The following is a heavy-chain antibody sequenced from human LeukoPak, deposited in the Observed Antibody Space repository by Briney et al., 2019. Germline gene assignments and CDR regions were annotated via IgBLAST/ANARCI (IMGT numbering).Heavy chain of an antibody. Sequence: ASVKVSCKASGYTFTSYDINWVRQATGQGLEWMGWMNPNSGNTGYAQKFQGRVTITRNTSISTAYMELSSLRSEDTAVYYCARIRDSSGSLSDYWGQGTLVTVS. D-gene: IGHD3-22*01. CDR1: GYTFTSYD. J-gene: IGHJ4*02. CDR3: ARIRDSSGSLSDY. V-gene: IGHV1-8*03. CDR2: MNPNSGNT.